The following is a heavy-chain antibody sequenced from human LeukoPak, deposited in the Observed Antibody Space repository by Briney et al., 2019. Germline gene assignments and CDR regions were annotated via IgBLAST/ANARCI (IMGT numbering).Heavy chain of an antibody. Sequence: GASVKVSCKASGYTFTGYYMHWVRQAPGQGLEWMGWINPNSGGTNYAQKSQGRVTMTRDTSISTAYMELSRLRSDDTAVYYCARGRRRDGYNYRTDYWGQGTLVTVSS. J-gene: IGHJ4*02. CDR1: GYTFTGYY. D-gene: IGHD5-24*01. CDR2: INPNSGGT. V-gene: IGHV1-2*02. CDR3: ARGRRRDGYNYRTDY.